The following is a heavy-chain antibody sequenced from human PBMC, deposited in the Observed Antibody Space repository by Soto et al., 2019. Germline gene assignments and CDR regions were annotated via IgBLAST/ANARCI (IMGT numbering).Heavy chain of an antibody. J-gene: IGHJ4*02. CDR3: TRDLVGIAARHGDY. Sequence: GGSLRLSCTASGFTFGDYAMSWVRQAPGKGLEWVGFIRSKAYGGTTEYAASVKGRFTISRDDSKSIAYLQMNSLKTEDTAVYYCTRDLVGIAARHGDYWGQGTLVTVSS. D-gene: IGHD6-6*01. CDR1: GFTFGDYA. V-gene: IGHV3-49*04. CDR2: IRSKAYGGTT.